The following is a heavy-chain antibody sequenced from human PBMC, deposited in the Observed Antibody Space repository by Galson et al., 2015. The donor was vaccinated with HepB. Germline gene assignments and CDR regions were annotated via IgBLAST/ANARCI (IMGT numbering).Heavy chain of an antibody. CDR2: VSGYDGST. J-gene: IGHJ6*02. CDR3: ARDSRLELRLNNYYSYGMDV. Sequence: SVKVSCKASGYSFTNYGLSWVRQAPGQEPQWMGWVSGYDGSTNYAPKFQVRVSMTTDKSTDTAYSELRSLRHDDTAVYYCARDSRLELRLNNYYSYGMDVWGQGTAVTVSS. V-gene: IGHV1-18*01. D-gene: IGHD1-7*01. CDR1: GYSFTNYG.